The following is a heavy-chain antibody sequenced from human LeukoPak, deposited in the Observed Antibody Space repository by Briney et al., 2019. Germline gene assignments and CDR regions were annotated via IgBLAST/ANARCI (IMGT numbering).Heavy chain of an antibody. Sequence: SETLSLTCAVYGGSFSGYYWSWIRQPPGKGLEWIGEINHSGSTNYNPSLKSRVTISVDTSKNQFSLKLSSVTAADTAVYYCARGTGILWFRESYYFDYWGQGTLVTVSS. CDR3: ARGTGILWFRESYYFDY. J-gene: IGHJ4*02. CDR2: INHSGST. CDR1: GGSFSGYY. V-gene: IGHV4-34*01. D-gene: IGHD3-10*01.